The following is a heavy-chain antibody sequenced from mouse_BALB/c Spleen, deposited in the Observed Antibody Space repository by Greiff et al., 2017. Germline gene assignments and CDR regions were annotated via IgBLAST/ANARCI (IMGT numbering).Heavy chain of an antibody. CDR3: ARKGYYRYGYFDV. D-gene: IGHD2-14*01. Sequence: EVQLQESGPGLVKPSQSLSLTCTVTGYSITSDYAWNWIRQFPGNKLEWMGYISYSGSTSYNPSLKSRISITRDTSKNQFFLQLNSVTTEDTATYYGARKGYYRYGYFDVWGAGTTVTVSS. CDR2: ISYSGST. J-gene: IGHJ1*01. V-gene: IGHV3-2*02. CDR1: GYSITSDYA.